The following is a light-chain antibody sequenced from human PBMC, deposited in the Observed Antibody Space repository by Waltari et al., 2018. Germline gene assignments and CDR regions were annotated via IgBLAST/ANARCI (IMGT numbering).Light chain of an antibody. V-gene: IGKV2-30*01. CDR1: QSLVASDGNTY. J-gene: IGKJ1*01. CDR3: MQGSHWPWT. Sequence: AVMTHSPPSLPVTLGQPASISCRSIQSLVASDGNTYFNWFQQRPGQSPARLVYRVSKRDSGVPDRFSGSGSGTDFTLGISRVEAEDVGVYYCMQGSHWPWTFGQGTKVEIK. CDR2: RVS.